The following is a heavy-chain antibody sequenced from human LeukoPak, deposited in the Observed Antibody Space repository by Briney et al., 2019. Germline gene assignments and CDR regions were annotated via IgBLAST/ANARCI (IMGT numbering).Heavy chain of an antibody. CDR2: IYSGGST. V-gene: IGHV3-53*01. Sequence: GGSLRLSCAASGFTVSSNYMSWVRQAPGKGLEWVSVIYSGGSTYYADSVKGRFTISRDNSKNTLYLQMDSLRAEDTAVYYCATAYGDYVGGDYWGQGTLVTVSS. CDR3: ATAYGDYVGGDY. CDR1: GFTVSSNY. J-gene: IGHJ4*02. D-gene: IGHD4-17*01.